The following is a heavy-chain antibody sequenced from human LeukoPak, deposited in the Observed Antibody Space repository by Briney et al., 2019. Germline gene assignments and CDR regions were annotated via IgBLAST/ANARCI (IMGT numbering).Heavy chain of an antibody. CDR3: AKEWTSAWSEGYVDY. D-gene: IGHD6-19*01. Sequence: GGSLRLSCAASGFTFSSYEMNWVRQAPGMGLEWVSGISASGDSTYYADSVKGRFTISRDNSNSALYLQMNSLRAEDTAVYYCAKEWTSAWSEGYVDYWGQGTLVTVSS. J-gene: IGHJ4*02. CDR2: ISASGDST. CDR1: GFTFSSYE. V-gene: IGHV3-23*01.